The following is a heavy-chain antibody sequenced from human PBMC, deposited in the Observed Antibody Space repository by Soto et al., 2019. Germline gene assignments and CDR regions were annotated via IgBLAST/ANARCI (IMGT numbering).Heavy chain of an antibody. V-gene: IGHV4-30-4*08. CDR3: ARVPYLHDYGDSYFDC. Sequence: PSEPLSLTCTVSGASVGSNNYYWTWIRQPPGRGLEWIGYIYSSGAAYFNPSLKSRLAISLDTSKNHFSLKLNSLTAADTAVYYCARVPYLHDYGDSYFDCLGQGTLVTISS. CDR1: GASVGSNNYY. J-gene: IGHJ4*02. D-gene: IGHD4-17*01. CDR2: IYSSGAA.